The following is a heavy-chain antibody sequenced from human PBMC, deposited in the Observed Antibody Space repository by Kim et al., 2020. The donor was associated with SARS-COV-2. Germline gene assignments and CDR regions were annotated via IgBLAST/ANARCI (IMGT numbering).Heavy chain of an antibody. Sequence: TNCAQNVQGRVTLTIDTSTNTAYMELRSLRSDDTAIYYCARDDGDYAIFDYWGQGTLVTVSS. CDR2: T. CDR3: ARDDGDYAIFDY. J-gene: IGHJ4*02. D-gene: IGHD4-17*01. V-gene: IGHV1-18*01.